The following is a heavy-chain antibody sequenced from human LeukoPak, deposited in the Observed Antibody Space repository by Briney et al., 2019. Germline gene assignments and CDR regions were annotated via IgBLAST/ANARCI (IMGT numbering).Heavy chain of an antibody. CDR2: ISGTGATT. V-gene: IGHV3-23*01. D-gene: IGHD1-26*01. J-gene: IGHJ4*02. CDR1: GFTFSICA. Sequence: GGSLTLSCAASGFTFSICAMTWVRQSPGKGLEWVSSISGTGATTYYADSVERRFTIPRHNSNNTVYLQMNSLRADETAVYYCAKDQPRVGASDPFAYWGQGMQVGVSS. CDR3: AKDQPRVGASDPFAY.